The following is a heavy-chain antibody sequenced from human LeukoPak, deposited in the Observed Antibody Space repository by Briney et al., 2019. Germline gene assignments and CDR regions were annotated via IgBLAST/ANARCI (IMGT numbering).Heavy chain of an antibody. D-gene: IGHD3-22*01. CDR2: IYYSGSN. Sequence: PSKTLSLTCTVSGGSLCSSFYYWGWTRQPPGKGLEWIGSIYYSGSNYYNPSLKRRATISINTSKTQFSLKLSSVTAADTAVYYCARQLMIDYYYYYYYMDVWGRGTTVTISS. J-gene: IGHJ6*03. CDR1: GGSLCSSFYY. CDR3: ARQLMIDYYYYYYYMDV. V-gene: IGHV4-39*01.